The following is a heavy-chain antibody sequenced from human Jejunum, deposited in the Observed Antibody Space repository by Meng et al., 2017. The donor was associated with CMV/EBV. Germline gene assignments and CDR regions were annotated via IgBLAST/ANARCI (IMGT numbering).Heavy chain of an antibody. CDR2: INNNGGDA. J-gene: IGHJ4*02. CDR3: TWETGTSGRAGYFGY. Sequence: SGFSFGTCVLHWVRQAPGRGLQYVAVINNNGGDATFADSVKGRFTISRDTNKNMMFLQMDGLRPDDAGVYYCTWETGTSGRAGYFGYWGQGALVTVSS. D-gene: IGHD1-14*01. V-gene: IGHV3-64*02. CDR1: GFSFGTCV.